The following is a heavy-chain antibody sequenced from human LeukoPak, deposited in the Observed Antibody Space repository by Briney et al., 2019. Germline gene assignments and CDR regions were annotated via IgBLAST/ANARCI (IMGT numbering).Heavy chain of an antibody. CDR2: ISHDGSNK. J-gene: IGHJ4*02. CDR1: GFTFSSYG. Sequence: GGSLRLSCAGSGFTFSSYGIHWVRQAPGKGLEWVAVISHDGSNKYYADSVKGRFTISRDNSKNTLYLQMNSLRAEDTAVYYCAKDGDSSGWYYFDYWGQGTLVTVSS. V-gene: IGHV3-30*18. D-gene: IGHD6-19*01. CDR3: AKDGDSSGWYYFDY.